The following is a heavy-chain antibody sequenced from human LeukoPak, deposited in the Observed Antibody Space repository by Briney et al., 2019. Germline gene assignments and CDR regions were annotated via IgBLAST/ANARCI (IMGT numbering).Heavy chain of an antibody. D-gene: IGHD4-11*01. CDR3: ARGYYSNPDY. V-gene: IGHV4-34*01. Sequence: SETLSLTCAVYGGSFSGYYWSSIRQPPGKGLEWIGEINHSGSTNYNPSLKSRVTISVDTSKNQFSLKLSSVTAADTAVYYCARGYYSNPDYWGQGTLVTVSS. CDR1: GGSFSGYY. J-gene: IGHJ4*02. CDR2: INHSGST.